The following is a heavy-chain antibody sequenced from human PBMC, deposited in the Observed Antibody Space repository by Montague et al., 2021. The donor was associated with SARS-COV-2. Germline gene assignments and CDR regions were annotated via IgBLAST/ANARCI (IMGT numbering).Heavy chain of an antibody. CDR2: IYSGGSA. V-gene: IGHV4-59*11. CDR3: ARGGFSVAMAISCYFDS. J-gene: IGHJ4*02. CDR1: GGSISGHY. Sequence: SETLSLTCAVSGGSISGHYWAWIRQPPEKGLEWIGHIYSGGSAYYNPSLKSRVTLSVGPSKNQLSLKMSSVAAADTAKYYCARGGFSVAMAISCYFDSWGQGTLVTVSS. D-gene: IGHD5-24*01.